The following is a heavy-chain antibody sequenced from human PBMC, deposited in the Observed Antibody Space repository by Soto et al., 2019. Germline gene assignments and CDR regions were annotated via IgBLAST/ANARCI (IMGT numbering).Heavy chain of an antibody. J-gene: IGHJ4*02. D-gene: IGHD3-3*01. Sequence: PSETLSLTCSVYVGSFSGYYWNWIRQPPGKGLEWIGEINHSGSTNYNPSLKSRVTISVDTSKNQFSLKLSSVTAADTAVYYCARGGGITIFGVVMGEALDYWGQGTLVTVSS. CDR3: ARGGGITIFGVVMGEALDY. CDR1: VGSFSGYY. V-gene: IGHV4-34*01. CDR2: INHSGST.